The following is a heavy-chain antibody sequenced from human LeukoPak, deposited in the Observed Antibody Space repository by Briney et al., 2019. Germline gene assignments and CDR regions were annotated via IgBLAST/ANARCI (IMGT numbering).Heavy chain of an antibody. CDR2: INHSRST. J-gene: IGHJ5*02. CDR3: ARSSNLAYNWFDP. D-gene: IGHD2-2*01. CDR1: GGSFSGYH. V-gene: IGHV4-34*01. Sequence: PSETLSLTCGVHGGSFSGYHWSWIRQPPGKGLEWIGEINHSRSTNYNSSLKSRVTISVDTSKNQFSLKLSSVTAADTAVYYCARSSNLAYNWFDPWGQGTLVTVSS.